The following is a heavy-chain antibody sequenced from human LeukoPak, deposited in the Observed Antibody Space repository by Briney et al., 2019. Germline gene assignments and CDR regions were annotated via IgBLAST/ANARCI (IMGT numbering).Heavy chain of an antibody. J-gene: IGHJ4*02. CDR3: AKERAGQMTTLVTMCFDY. CDR2: VSGSGGSS. D-gene: IGHD4-23*01. CDR1: GFTFSNYA. Sequence: PGGSLRLSCAASGFTFSNYAMSWVRQAPGQGLEWVSAVSGSGGSSVYADSLKGRFTISRDNSKNMLYLQMNSLRAEDTAVYYCAKERAGQMTTLVTMCFDYWGQGTLVTVSS. V-gene: IGHV3-23*01.